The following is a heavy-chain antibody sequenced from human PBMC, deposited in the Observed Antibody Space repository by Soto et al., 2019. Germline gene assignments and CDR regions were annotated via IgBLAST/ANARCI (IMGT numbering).Heavy chain of an antibody. D-gene: IGHD3-22*01. CDR2: INHSGST. CDR1: GGSFSGYY. J-gene: IGHJ4*02. V-gene: IGHV4-34*01. Sequence: QVQLQQWGAGLLKPSETLSLTCAVYGGSFSGYYWSWIRQPPGKGLEWIGEINHSGSTNYNPSPKSRLTIPVDTSKNQFSLKLSSVTAADTAVYYCARDYYDSSGRPTIDYWGQGTLVTVSS. CDR3: ARDYYDSSGRPTIDY.